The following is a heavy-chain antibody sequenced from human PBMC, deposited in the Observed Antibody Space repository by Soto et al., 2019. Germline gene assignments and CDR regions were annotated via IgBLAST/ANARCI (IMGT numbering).Heavy chain of an antibody. Sequence: QVRLVESGGGVVQRGTSLRLSCEASGFIFQNFGMHWVRQAPGKGLQWLGVVSSDGGRRYYADSVRGRLNISRDNPKNTLYLQLDRLSADDTAVYYCAKSWNLDFSATWYAPDYWGQGTLVTVSS. CDR2: VSSDGGRR. CDR3: AKSWNLDFSATWYAPDY. D-gene: IGHD6-13*01. CDR1: GFIFQNFG. J-gene: IGHJ4*02. V-gene: IGHV3-30*18.